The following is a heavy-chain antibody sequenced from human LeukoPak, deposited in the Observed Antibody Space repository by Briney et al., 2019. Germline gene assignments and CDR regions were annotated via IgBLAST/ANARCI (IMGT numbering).Heavy chain of an antibody. CDR3: ARQGYSAYEILDY. D-gene: IGHD5-12*01. CDR2: IYYSGST. CDR1: GCTISSYY. J-gene: IGHJ4*02. V-gene: IGHV4-59*08. Sequence: SETLSLTCTASGCTISSYYWSWIRQPPGKGLEWIGYIYYSGSTNYSPSLQSRVTISVDTSKNQFSLKLSSVTAADTAVYYCARQGYSAYEILDYWGQGTLVTVSS.